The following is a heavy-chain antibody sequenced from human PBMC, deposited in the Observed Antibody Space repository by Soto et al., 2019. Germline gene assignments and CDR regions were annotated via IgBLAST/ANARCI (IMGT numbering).Heavy chain of an antibody. D-gene: IGHD2-21*02. J-gene: IGHJ4*02. CDR2: ISSNSDTT. V-gene: IGHV3-48*02. CDR3: ARLPMGSLVTA. CDR1: GFRFSDHS. Sequence: LVESGGDLVYPGGSLRLSCVASGFRFSDHSMNWVRQAPGKGLQWISYISSNSDTTYYADSVKGRFTVSRDNAKNALFIQMNSLRDDDTATYYCARLPMGSLVTAWGQGARVTVSS.